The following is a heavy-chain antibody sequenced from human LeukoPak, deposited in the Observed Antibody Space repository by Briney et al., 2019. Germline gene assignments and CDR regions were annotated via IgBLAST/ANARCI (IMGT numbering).Heavy chain of an antibody. D-gene: IGHD3-16*01. CDR1: CASTSVHY. CDR3: ARFGVDYDMDV. Sequence: SETLSPTCSLSCASTSVHYSTWIRHPPGKGMEWSGQINYAGKPDYNHSLKSRITISVDTSKNQVSLQVSSVTAADSVIYYCARFGVDYDMDVWGHGTTVTVFS. CDR2: INYAGKP. J-gene: IGHJ6*02. V-gene: IGHV4-59*11.